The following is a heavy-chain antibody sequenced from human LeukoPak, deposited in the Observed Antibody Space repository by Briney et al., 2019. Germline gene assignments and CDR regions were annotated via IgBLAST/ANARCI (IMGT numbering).Heavy chain of an antibody. Sequence: SETLSLTCTVSGGSISSYYWSWIRQPPGKGLEWIGYIYYSGSTNYNPSLKSRVTISVDTSKNQFSLKLSSVTAADTAVYYCARAARYSGSYYAYWGQGTLVTVSS. D-gene: IGHD1-26*01. CDR2: IYYSGST. V-gene: IGHV4-59*01. CDR3: ARAARYSGSYYAY. CDR1: GGSISSYY. J-gene: IGHJ4*02.